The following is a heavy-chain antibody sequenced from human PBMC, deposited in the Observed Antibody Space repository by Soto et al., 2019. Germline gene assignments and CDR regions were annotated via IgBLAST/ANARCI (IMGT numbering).Heavy chain of an antibody. CDR3: ASRLGYSSSWKPGGWFDP. V-gene: IGHV4-34*01. CDR2: INHSGST. Sequence: QVQLQQWGAGLLKPSETLSLTCAVYGGSFSGYYWSWIRQPPGKGLEWIGEINHSGSTNYNPSLSSRVTISVDTAKNQFSLKLSSVTATDTAVYYCASRLGYSSSWKPGGWFDPWGQGTLVTVAS. CDR1: GGSFSGYY. J-gene: IGHJ5*02. D-gene: IGHD6-13*01.